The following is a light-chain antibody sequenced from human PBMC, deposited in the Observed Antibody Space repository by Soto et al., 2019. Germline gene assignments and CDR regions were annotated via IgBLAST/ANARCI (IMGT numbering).Light chain of an antibody. J-gene: IGKJ4*01. CDR2: SAS. Sequence: EIVMTQSPATLSVSPGERVTLHCRASQSVTSNLAWYQPKPGQSPMLISSSASASAPRVPGTFSGSVPGTECTLSIRSLQSEHLGVYYCKQDSSRPLTFCGGTQVDIK. V-gene: IGKV3-15*01. CDR3: KQDSSRPLT. CDR1: QSVTSN.